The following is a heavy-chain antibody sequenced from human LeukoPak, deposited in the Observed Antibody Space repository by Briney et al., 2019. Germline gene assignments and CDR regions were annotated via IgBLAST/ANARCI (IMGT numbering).Heavy chain of an antibody. CDR3: ARLAAAGHSDY. J-gene: IGHJ4*02. V-gene: IGHV3-64D*06. CDR1: EFTFGTYA. D-gene: IGHD6-13*01. CDR2: ISSNGRDT. Sequence: GGSLRLSCSASEFTFGTYAMLWVRQAPGKGLEYVSAISSNGRDTYYAASVRGRFSISRVNSNNTPYLQMSSLRPEDTAMYYCARLAAAGHSDYWGQGSLVAVSS.